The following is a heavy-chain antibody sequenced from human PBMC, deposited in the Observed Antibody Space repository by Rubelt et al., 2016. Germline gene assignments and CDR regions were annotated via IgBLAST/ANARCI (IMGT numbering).Heavy chain of an antibody. CDR1: GYTFTGYY. J-gene: IGHJ6*02. CDR2: IIPNSGDT. V-gene: IGHV1-2*06. D-gene: IGHD1-26*01. CDR3: ASGTNYYYAMDV. Sequence: QVQLVQSGAEVKKPGASVKVSYKASGYTFTGYYLHLLRQAPGQGLEWMGRIIPNSGDTNYAQKFQGRVTLTRDTSISTAYMELSRLRSDDTAVYYCASGTNYYYAMDVWGQGTTVTVSS.